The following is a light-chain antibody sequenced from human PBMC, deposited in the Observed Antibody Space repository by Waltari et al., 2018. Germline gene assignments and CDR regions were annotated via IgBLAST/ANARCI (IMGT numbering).Light chain of an antibody. CDR3: QQYQSYSPYT. CDR1: ETGGSN. Sequence: RCSETGGSNVGWYKHGPGKAPDLLVYKGSSLEKWVPSKCSGRWSWTEVTLTISSLQPDDFATYDCQQYQSYSPYTFGQGTTLDIK. J-gene: IGKJ2*01. V-gene: IGKV1-5*03. CDR2: KGS.